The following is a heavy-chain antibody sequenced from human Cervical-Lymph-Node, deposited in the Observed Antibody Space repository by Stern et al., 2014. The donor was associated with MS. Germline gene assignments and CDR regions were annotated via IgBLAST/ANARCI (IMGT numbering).Heavy chain of an antibody. D-gene: IGHD5-24*01. CDR3: ARESRHGYNLEY. J-gene: IGHJ4*02. V-gene: IGHV1-69*12. CDR1: GGTFSSYA. Sequence: VQLVQSGAEVKKPGSSVKVSCKVSGGTFSSYAISWVRQAPGQGLEWMGGIIPVFTTANYAQKFQGRVTITADESTSTVYMEVSSLSSEDTAVYYCARESRHGYNLEYWGQGALVTVSS. CDR2: IIPVFTTA.